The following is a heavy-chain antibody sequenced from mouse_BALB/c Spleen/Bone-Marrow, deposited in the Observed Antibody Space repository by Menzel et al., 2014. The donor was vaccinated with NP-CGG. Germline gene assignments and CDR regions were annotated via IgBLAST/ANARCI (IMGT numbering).Heavy chain of an antibody. CDR2: ISYSGST. V-gene: IGHV3-8*02. CDR1: GYSITSAY. Sequence: EVQLQQSGPSLVKPSQTLSLTCSVTGYSITSAYWNWIRRFPGNKLEYMGNISYSGSTNYNPSLKRRISITRDTSKNXYFLQLKSVTTEDTATYYCARFGYDYALDYWGQGTSVTVSS. CDR3: ARFGYDYALDY. D-gene: IGHD2-2*01. J-gene: IGHJ4*01.